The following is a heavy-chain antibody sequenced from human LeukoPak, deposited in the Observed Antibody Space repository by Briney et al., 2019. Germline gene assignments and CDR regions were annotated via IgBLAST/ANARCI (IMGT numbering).Heavy chain of an antibody. CDR1: GFNFNNAW. CDR2: IKSMTHGGTI. CDR3: TTAPGVTFDI. J-gene: IGHJ3*02. V-gene: IGHV3-15*07. Sequence: GGSLRLSCAASGFNFNNAWMNWVRQAPGKGLEWVGRIKSMTHGGTIDYTAPVKGRFTISRDDSRNMLFLQMNGLKTEDTAVYYRTTAPGVTFDIWGQGTMVTVSS.